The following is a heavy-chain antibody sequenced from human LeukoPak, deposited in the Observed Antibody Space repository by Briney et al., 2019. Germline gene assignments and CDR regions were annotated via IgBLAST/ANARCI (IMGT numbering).Heavy chain of an antibody. Sequence: GASVKVSCKVSGYTLTELSMHWVRQAPGKGLEWMGGFDPEDGETIYAQKFQGRVTMTEDTSTDTAYMELSSLRSEDTAVYYCATRAFGGVTMDVWGKGTTVTVSS. D-gene: IGHD3-16*01. CDR2: FDPEDGET. CDR1: GYTLTELS. J-gene: IGHJ6*03. V-gene: IGHV1-24*01. CDR3: ATRAFGGVTMDV.